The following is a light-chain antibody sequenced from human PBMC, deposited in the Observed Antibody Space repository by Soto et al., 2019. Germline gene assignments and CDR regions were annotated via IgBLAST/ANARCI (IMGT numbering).Light chain of an antibody. J-gene: IGLJ3*02. CDR3: TSYVGSDIWV. CDR1: SSDVGAYKY. CDR2: EVS. Sequence: QSALTQPPSASGSPGQSVTISCTGTSSDVGAYKYVSWYQQYPGKAPQLMIYEVSKRPSGVPDRFSGSKSGNTASLTVSGLHAEDEADYYCTSYVGSDIWVFGGGTQLTVL. V-gene: IGLV2-8*01.